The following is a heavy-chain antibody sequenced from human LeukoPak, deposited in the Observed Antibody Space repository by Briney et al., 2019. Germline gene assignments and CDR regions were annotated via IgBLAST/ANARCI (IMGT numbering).Heavy chain of an antibody. CDR3: ARVNTGAFDI. V-gene: IGHV3-7*01. CDR1: GFTFSSYW. CDR2: IKQDGTEK. Sequence: GGSLRLSCAAPGFTFSSYWVTWVRQAPGKGLEWVANIKQDGTEKYYVDSVRGRFTISRDNAKNSLYLQMNSLRAEDTAVYYCARVNTGAFDIWGQGTMVTVSS. D-gene: IGHD2-8*02. J-gene: IGHJ3*02.